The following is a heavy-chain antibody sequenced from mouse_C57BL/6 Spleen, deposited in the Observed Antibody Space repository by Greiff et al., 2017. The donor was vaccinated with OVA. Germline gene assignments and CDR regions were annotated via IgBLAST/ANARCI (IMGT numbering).Heavy chain of an antibody. J-gene: IGHJ1*03. D-gene: IGHD1-1*02. CDR3: ARDGAYWYFDV. CDR2: ISYDGSN. CDR1: GYSITSGYY. V-gene: IGHV3-6*01. Sequence: EVKVEESGPGLVKPSQSLSLTCSVTGYSITSGYYWNWIRQFPGNKLEWMGYISYDGSNNYNPSLKNRISITRDTSKNQFFLKLNSVTTEDTATYYCARDGAYWYFDVWGTGTTVTVSS.